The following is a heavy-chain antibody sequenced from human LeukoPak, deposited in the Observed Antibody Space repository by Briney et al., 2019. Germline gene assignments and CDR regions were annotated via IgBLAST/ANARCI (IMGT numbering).Heavy chain of an antibody. D-gene: IGHD6-6*01. Sequence: PGGSLGLSSAASGFTFSSNAMSWVSQAPGKALEWVSAISGSGGSTYYADSVKGRFTISRDNSKNTLYLQMNSLRAEDTAVYYCAKSSSSSGYWGQGTLVTVSS. V-gene: IGHV3-23*01. J-gene: IGHJ4*02. CDR2: ISGSGGST. CDR1: GFTFSSNA. CDR3: AKSSSSSGY.